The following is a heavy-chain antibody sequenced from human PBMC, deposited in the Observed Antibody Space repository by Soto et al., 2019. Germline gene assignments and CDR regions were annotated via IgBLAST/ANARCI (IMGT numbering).Heavy chain of an antibody. Sequence: GESLKISCKGSGYSFTSYWISWVRQMPGKGLEWMGIIYPGDSDTRYSPSFQGQVTISADESISTAYLQWSSLKASDTAMYYCARVITGTTRYFDYWGQGTLVNVSS. J-gene: IGHJ4*02. V-gene: IGHV5-51*01. CDR1: GYSFTSYW. CDR2: IYPGDSDT. CDR3: ARVITGTTRYFDY. D-gene: IGHD1-7*01.